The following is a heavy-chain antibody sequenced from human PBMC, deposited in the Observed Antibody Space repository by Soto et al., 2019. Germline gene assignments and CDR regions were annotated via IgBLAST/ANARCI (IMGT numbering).Heavy chain of an antibody. J-gene: IGHJ6*02. CDR1: GFTVSSYA. V-gene: IGHV3-30-3*01. CDR3: ARDGGWELILDYYFYAVDV. CDR2: IAYDGSNK. Sequence: QVQLVESGGGVVQPGRSLRLSCAASGFTVSSYAMHWVRQAPGKGLEWVAVIAYDGSNKYYADSVKGRFTISRDNSKHTLYLQMNSLRAEDTAVYYCARDGGWELILDYYFYAVDVWGQGTTVTVS. D-gene: IGHD1-26*01.